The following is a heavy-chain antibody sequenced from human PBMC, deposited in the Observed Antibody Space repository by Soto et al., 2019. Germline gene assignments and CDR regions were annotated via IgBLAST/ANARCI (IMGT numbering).Heavy chain of an antibody. CDR2: INAGNGNT. CDR3: ARDLSYYDFWSGYLPYGMDV. V-gene: IGHV1-3*01. D-gene: IGHD3-3*01. J-gene: IGHJ6*02. Sequence: GASVKVSWKASGYTFTSYAMHWVRQAPGQRLEWMGWINAGNGNTKYSQKFQGRVTITRDTSASTAYMELSSLRSEDTAVYYCARDLSYYDFWSGYLPYGMDVWGQGTTVTVSS. CDR1: GYTFTSYA.